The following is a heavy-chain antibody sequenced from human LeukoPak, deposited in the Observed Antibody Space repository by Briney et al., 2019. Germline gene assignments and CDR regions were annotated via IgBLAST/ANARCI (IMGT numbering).Heavy chain of an antibody. D-gene: IGHD1-14*01. CDR2: IFYSGST. CDR3: AREGYPEPNFDY. Sequence: SETLSLTCTVSGDSISSSSYYWGWIRQPPGKGLEWIGSIFYSGSTYYNPSLKSRVTISVDTSKNQFSLNLTSVTAADTAVYYCAREGYPEPNFDYWGQGTLVTVSS. V-gene: IGHV4-39*07. J-gene: IGHJ4*02. CDR1: GDSISSSSYY.